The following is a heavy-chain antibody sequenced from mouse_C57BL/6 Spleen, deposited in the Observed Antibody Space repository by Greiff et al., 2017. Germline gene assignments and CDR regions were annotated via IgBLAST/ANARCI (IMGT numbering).Heavy chain of an antibody. CDR3: AGSLYAMDY. V-gene: IGHV1-82*01. CDR2: IYPGDGDT. Sequence: QVQLQQSGPELVKPGASVKISCKASGYAFSSSWMNWVKQRPGKGLEWIGRIYPGDGDTNYNGKFKGKATLTADKSSSTAYMQLSSLTSEDSAVYFCAGSLYAMDYWGQGTSVTVSS. CDR1: GYAFSSSW. D-gene: IGHD6-2*01. J-gene: IGHJ4*01.